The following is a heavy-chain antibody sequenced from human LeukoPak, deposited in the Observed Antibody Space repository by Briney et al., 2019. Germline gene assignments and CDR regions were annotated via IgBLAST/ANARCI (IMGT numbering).Heavy chain of an antibody. Sequence: ASVKVSCKASGYTFTSYYMHWVRQAPGQGLEWMGIINPSGGSTSYAQKFQGRVTMTRDTSTSTVYMELSSLRSEDTVVYYCARDDSAYDFWSGYYHFDYWGQGTLVTVSS. D-gene: IGHD3-3*01. CDR2: INPSGGST. CDR3: ARDDSAYDFWSGYYHFDY. CDR1: GYTFTSYY. V-gene: IGHV1-46*01. J-gene: IGHJ4*02.